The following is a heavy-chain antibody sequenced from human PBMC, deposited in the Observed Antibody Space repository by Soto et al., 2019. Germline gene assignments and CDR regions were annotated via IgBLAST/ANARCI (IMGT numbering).Heavy chain of an antibody. CDR2: INHSGTS. V-gene: IGHV4-34*01. CDR1: GLSFRGYY. D-gene: IGHD3-10*01. Sequence: SDTLSLTCPFSGLSFRGYYLVWVRPPPGKGLEWIGEINHSGTSNYHPSLKSRVTISVATSKNQFSLTVNSVTPADTAVYYCARGEITLLGGMDVWGQGTTVTAP. J-gene: IGHJ6*02. CDR3: ARGEITLLGGMDV.